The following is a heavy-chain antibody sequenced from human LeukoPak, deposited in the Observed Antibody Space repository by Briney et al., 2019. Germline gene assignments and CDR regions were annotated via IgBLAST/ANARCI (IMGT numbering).Heavy chain of an antibody. CDR3: ARYCGGDCNYYYGLDV. CDR1: GFMFTSYA. D-gene: IGHD2-21*02. V-gene: IGHV3-23*01. CDR2: ISGSATGS. Sequence: PGGSLRLSCEASGFMFTSYALAWVRPSPGKGLEWVSGISGSATGSYYADSVQGRFTISRDNSKNTLSLQMNSLKVEDTALYYCARYCGGDCNYYYGLDVWGQGTAVIVSS. J-gene: IGHJ6*02.